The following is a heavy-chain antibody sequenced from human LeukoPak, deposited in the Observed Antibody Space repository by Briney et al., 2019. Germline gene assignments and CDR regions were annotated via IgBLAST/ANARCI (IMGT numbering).Heavy chain of an antibody. V-gene: IGHV4-39*07. CDR2: IYYSGST. J-gene: IGHJ4*02. CDR1: GGSISSSSYY. CDR3: ARVTGYMIEDYFDY. Sequence: PSQTLSLTCTVSGGSISSSSYYWGRLRQPPGKGLEGIVRIYYSGSTYYNPSLKSRVTKSADTSKNQFSLKLRSVTAADTAVYYCARVTGYMIEDYFDYWGQGTLVTVSS. D-gene: IGHD3-22*01.